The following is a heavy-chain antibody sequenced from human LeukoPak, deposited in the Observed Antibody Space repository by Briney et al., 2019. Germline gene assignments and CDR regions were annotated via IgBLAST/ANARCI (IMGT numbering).Heavy chain of an antibody. CDR2: IIPIFGTG. CDR3: ARRGSDWSGGNCYLGYAFDI. V-gene: IGHV1-69*01. J-gene: IGHJ3*02. Sequence: SVKVSCKASGGIFSSYAISWVRQAPGQGLEWMGGIIPIFGTGNYAQKFQGRVTITADESTSTAYMELSSLRSEDTAVYYCARRGSDWSGGNCYLGYAFDIWGQGTMVTVSS. CDR1: GGIFSSYA. D-gene: IGHD2-15*01.